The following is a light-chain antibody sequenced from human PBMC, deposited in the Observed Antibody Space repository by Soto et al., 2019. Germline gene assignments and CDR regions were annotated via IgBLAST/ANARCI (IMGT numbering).Light chain of an antibody. J-gene: IGKJ5*01. CDR3: QQRSNWPIT. V-gene: IGKV3-11*01. CDR2: DAS. Sequence: IVLPQSPATLSLSPGERATLSCMASQSVSSYLAWYQQKPGQAPRLLIYDASNRATGIPARFSGSGSGTDFTLTISSLEPEDFAVYYCQQRSNWPITFGQGTRLENK. CDR1: QSVSSY.